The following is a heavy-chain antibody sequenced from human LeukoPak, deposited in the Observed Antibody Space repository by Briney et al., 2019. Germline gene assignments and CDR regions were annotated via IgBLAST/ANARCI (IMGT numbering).Heavy chain of an antibody. D-gene: IGHD3-22*01. Sequence: GGSLRLSCGASGFTVSSNYMSWVRQAPGKGLEWVSVIYSGGSTYYADSVKGRFTISRHNSKNTLYLQMNSLRAEDTAVYYCARENYYGSSGYFFDPWGQGTLVTVSS. CDR3: ARENYYGSSGYFFDP. CDR1: GFTVSSNY. CDR2: IYSGGST. J-gene: IGHJ5*02. V-gene: IGHV3-53*04.